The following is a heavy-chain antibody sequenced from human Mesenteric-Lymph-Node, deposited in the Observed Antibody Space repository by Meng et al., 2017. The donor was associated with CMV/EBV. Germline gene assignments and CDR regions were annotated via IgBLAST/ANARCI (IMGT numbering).Heavy chain of an antibody. CDR1: GFTVSSNY. CDR2: ISESGGST. CDR3: AKDGSGNYYRGYFFDF. Sequence: GGSLRLSCAASGFTVSSNYMSWVRQAPGKGLEWVSAISESGGSTFYADSVKGRFTISRDNPENTVYLQMNSLRAEDTAIYYCAKDGSGNYYRGYFFDFRGQGTLVTVSS. D-gene: IGHD3-10*01. V-gene: IGHV3-23*01. J-gene: IGHJ4*02.